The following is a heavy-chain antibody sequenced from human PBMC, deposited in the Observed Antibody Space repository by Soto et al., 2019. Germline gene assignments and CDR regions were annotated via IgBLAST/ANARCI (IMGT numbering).Heavy chain of an antibody. CDR2: ISTSSSYI. V-gene: IGHV3-21*01. J-gene: IGHJ6*02. CDR3: ARSPDYGMDV. CDR1: GFTFSSYY. Sequence: GSLRLSCAASGFTFSSYYMSWVRQAPGKGLEWVSSISTSSSYIYYADSVKGRFSISRDNARNSVYLQMNSVRAEDTAVYFCARSPDYGMDVWGQGTTVTVSS.